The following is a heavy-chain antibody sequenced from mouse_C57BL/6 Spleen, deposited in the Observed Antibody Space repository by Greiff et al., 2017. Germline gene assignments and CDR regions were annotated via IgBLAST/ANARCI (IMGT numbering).Heavy chain of an antibody. V-gene: IGHV1-22*01. CDR1: GYTFTDYN. Sequence: EVHLQQSGPELVKPGASVKMSCKASGYTFTDYNMHWVKQSHGKSLEWIGYINPNNGGTSYNQKFKGKATLTVNKSSSTAYMELRSLTSEDSAVYYCARNYGSSYFYYFDYWGQGTTLTVSS. CDR3: ARNYGSSYFYYFDY. D-gene: IGHD1-1*01. CDR2: INPNNGGT. J-gene: IGHJ2*01.